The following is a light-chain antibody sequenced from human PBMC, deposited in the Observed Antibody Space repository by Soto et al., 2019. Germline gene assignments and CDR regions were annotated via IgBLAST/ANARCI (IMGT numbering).Light chain of an antibody. CDR2: KVS. V-gene: IGKV2-30*01. J-gene: IGKJ1*01. CDR3: MQGAHWPPT. CDR1: QSLIFIDGDTY. Sequence: DVVMTQSPLSLPVTLGQPASISCRSTQSLIFIDGDTYLNWFQQRPGQSPRRLIYKVSNRHSGVTGRFRGSGSGTDFTLQISRGEAEDVGIYYCMQGAHWPPTFGQGTKVEI.